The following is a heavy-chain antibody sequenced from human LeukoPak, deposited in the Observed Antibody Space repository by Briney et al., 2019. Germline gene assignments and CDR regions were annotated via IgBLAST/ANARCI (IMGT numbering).Heavy chain of an antibody. Sequence: HPSETLSLTCTVSGGSISSSSFYWGWIRQPPGKGLEWIGSVYYSGSTYYNPSLKNRVTISVDTSKNQFSLKLSSVTAADTAVYYCARLHEGWTIVVVPAAKYAFDIWGQGTMVTVSS. CDR1: GGSISSSSFY. D-gene: IGHD2-2*01. V-gene: IGHV4-39*07. CDR3: ARLHEGWTIVVVPAAKYAFDI. J-gene: IGHJ3*02. CDR2: VYYSGST.